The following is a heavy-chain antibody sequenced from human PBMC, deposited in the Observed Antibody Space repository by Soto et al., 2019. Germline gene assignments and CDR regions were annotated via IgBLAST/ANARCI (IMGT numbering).Heavy chain of an antibody. J-gene: IGHJ4*02. CDR2: IYFSGST. CDR1: GVSISKTSYY. Sequence: QLQLQESGPGLVKPSETLSLTCSVSGVSISKTSYYWGWIRQPPGKGLEWVGTIYFSGSTFYNPSLNRRVTISIDTSKNQFSLRLSSVTAADTAVYYCARHGSYWGQGTLVTVSS. CDR3: ARHGSY. V-gene: IGHV4-39*01.